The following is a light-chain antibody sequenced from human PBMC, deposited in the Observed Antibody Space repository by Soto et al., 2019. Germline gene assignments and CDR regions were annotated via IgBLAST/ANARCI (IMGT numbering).Light chain of an antibody. CDR3: QQYGSSPRVYT. V-gene: IGKV3-20*01. CDR2: GAS. J-gene: IGKJ2*01. Sequence: EIVLTQSPGTLSLSPGERATHSCRASQSVSSSYLAWYQQKPGQAPRLLIYGASSRATGIPDRFSGSGSGTDFTLTISRLEPEDFAVYYCQQYGSSPRVYTFGQGTKLEIK. CDR1: QSVSSSY.